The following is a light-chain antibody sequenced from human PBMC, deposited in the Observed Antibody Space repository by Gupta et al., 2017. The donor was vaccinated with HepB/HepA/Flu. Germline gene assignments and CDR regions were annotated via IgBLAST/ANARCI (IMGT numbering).Light chain of an antibody. V-gene: IGKV1-5*03. CDR2: KAS. Sequence: DIQMTQSPSTLAASVGDRVTITCRARQSLSTWMAWLQQKAGKAPKFLIYKASMLVSGVPSRFSGQASATEITLTINILHTDDFTTYYRQQYDTYPWTFGQGTKVENK. CDR3: QQYDTYPWT. CDR1: QSLSTW. J-gene: IGKJ1*01.